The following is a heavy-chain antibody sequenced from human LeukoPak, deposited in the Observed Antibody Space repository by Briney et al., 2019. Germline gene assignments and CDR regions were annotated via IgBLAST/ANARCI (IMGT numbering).Heavy chain of an antibody. CDR1: SGSISTSNYY. Sequence: SETLSLTCTVSSGSISTSNYYWGWVRQPPGKALEWIGNIFYSGSTYYSPSLKSRVTISLDTSRNQFSLKLNSVTAADTAVYYCAPPATINWGQGTLVTVSS. J-gene: IGHJ4*02. V-gene: IGHV4-39*07. D-gene: IGHD5-24*01. CDR3: APPATIN. CDR2: IFYSGST.